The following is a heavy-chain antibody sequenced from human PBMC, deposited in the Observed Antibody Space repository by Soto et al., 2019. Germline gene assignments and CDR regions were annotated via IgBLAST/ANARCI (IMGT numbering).Heavy chain of an antibody. J-gene: IGHJ1*01. Sequence: VQLVQSGPDLKRPGASMKVSCKASGYTFTSYGISWVRRAPGQGLEWMAWISPLKGRTQYSQKAQGRVTLSTDTSSNTAYMEMTTLRVDDTAVYYCAMDYGDRPEYFKHWGQGTLVTLS. D-gene: IGHD4-17*01. CDR3: AMDYGDRPEYFKH. CDR2: ISPLKGRT. V-gene: IGHV1-18*04. CDR1: GYTFTSYG.